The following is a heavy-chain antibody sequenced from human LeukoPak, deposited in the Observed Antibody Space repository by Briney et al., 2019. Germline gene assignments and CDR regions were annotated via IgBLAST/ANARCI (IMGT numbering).Heavy chain of an antibody. CDR3: ARWDLNWKWDY. J-gene: IGHJ4*02. CDR2: INPNSGGT. V-gene: IGHV1-2*02. Sequence: AASVKVSCKASGYTFTGYYMHWVRQAPGQGLEWMGWINPNSGGTNYAQKFQGRVTITADESTSTAYMELSSLRSEDTAVYYCARWDLNWKWDYWGQGTLVTVSS. D-gene: IGHD1-20*01. CDR1: GYTFTGYY.